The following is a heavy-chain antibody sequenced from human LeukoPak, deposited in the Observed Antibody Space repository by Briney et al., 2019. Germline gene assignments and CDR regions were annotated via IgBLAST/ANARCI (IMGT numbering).Heavy chain of an antibody. Sequence: KTSETLSLTCTVSGYSISSGYYWGWIRQPPGKGLEWIGSIYHSGSTYYNPSLKSRVTISVDTSNNQFSLNLRSVTVADTAVYYCARGTPGYDYWGQGTLVSVSS. CDR1: GYSISSGYY. CDR3: ARGTPGYDY. CDR2: IYHSGST. J-gene: IGHJ4*02. V-gene: IGHV4-38-2*02. D-gene: IGHD4-23*01.